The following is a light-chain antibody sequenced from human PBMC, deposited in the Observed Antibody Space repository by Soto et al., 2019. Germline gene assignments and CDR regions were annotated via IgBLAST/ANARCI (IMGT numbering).Light chain of an antibody. CDR2: AAS. Sequence: DIQMTQSPSSLSASVGDRVAITCQASQSMSSYLNWYQQKPGKAPKLLIYAASSLQSGVPSRFSGSGSGTDFTLTISSLQPEGFATYYCQQSYSTPLTFGGGTKVEIK. CDR1: QSMSSY. J-gene: IGKJ4*01. V-gene: IGKV1-39*01. CDR3: QQSYSTPLT.